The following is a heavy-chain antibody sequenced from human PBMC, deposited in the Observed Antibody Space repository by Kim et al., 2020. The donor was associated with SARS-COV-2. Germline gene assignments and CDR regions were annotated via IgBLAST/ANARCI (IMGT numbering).Heavy chain of an antibody. Sequence: GGSLRLSCAASGLTIINNYMSWVRQAPGKGLEWVSVLYTGGTTYYTDSAKGRFTISRDNSRNILFLQMSSLRAEDTAVYFCARESRPGGFDIWGQGTMVIVSS. V-gene: IGHV3-66*01. CDR3: ARESRPGGFDI. CDR2: LYTGGTT. CDR1: GLTIINNY. D-gene: IGHD1-1*01. J-gene: IGHJ3*02.